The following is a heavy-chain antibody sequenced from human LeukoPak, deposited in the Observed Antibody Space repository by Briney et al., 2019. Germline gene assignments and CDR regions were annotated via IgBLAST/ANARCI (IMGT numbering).Heavy chain of an antibody. V-gene: IGHV1-46*01. CDR1: GYTFTSYY. Sequence: GSVKVSCKASGYTFTSYYMHWVRQAPGQGLEWMGIINISGGRTSYAQKFQGRVTMTRDTSTSTVYMELSSLRSEDTAVYYCARVGFPQYYDFWSAPGNGMDVWGQGTTVTVSS. CDR3: ARVGFPQYYDFWSAPGNGMDV. CDR2: INISGGRT. D-gene: IGHD3-3*01. J-gene: IGHJ6*02.